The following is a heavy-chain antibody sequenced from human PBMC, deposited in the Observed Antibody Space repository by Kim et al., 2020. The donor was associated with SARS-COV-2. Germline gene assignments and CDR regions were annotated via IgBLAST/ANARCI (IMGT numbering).Heavy chain of an antibody. V-gene: IGHV3-48*03. Sequence: GGSLRLSCAASGFTFSSYEMNWVRQAPGKGLEWVSYISSSGSTIYYADSVKGRFTISRDNAKNSLYLQMNSLRAEDTAVYYCARDFLGYCSSTSCYTRTGEGGFDYWGQGTLVTVSS. J-gene: IGHJ4*02. CDR1: GFTFSSYE. CDR2: ISSSGSTI. D-gene: IGHD2-2*02. CDR3: ARDFLGYCSSTSCYTRTGEGGFDY.